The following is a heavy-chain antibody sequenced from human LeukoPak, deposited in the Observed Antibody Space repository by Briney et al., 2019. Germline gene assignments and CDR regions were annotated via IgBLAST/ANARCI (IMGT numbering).Heavy chain of an antibody. V-gene: IGHV3-23*01. D-gene: IGHD3-9*01. J-gene: IGHJ4*02. CDR3: TKWGDYDGSTGYYDSDY. CDR2: IVGNGVST. Sequence: PGASLRLSCAASGFTFRNYAMSWVRQAPGKRLEWVSAIVGNGVSTYYADSVQGRFTISRDNSKNTLYLQMNSLRAEDTALYYCTKWGDYDGSTGYYDSDYWGQGTLVTVSS. CDR1: GFTFRNYA.